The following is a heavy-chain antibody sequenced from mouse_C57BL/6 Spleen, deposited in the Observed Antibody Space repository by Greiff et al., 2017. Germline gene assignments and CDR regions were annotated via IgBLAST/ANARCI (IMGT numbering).Heavy chain of an antibody. CDR1: GYAFSSSW. CDR2: IYPGDGDT. CDR3: ARGSPRYFDV. D-gene: IGHD6-1*01. Sequence: VQLQQPGPELVKPGASVKISCKASGYAFSSSWMNWVKQRPGKGLEWIGRIYPGDGDTNYNGKFKGKATLTADKSSSTAYMQLSSLTSEDSAVYFCARGSPRYFDVWGTGTTVTVSS. V-gene: IGHV1-82*01. J-gene: IGHJ1*03.